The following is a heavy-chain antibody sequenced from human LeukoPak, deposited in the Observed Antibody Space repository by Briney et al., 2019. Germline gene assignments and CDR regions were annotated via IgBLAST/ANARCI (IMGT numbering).Heavy chain of an antibody. CDR2: IYSGGST. V-gene: IGHV3-53*01. D-gene: IGHD1-26*01. CDR3: ARGDLGAAFDY. J-gene: IGHJ4*02. Sequence: TGGSLRLSCAASGFTVSSNYMSWVRQAPGKGLEWVSVIYSGGSTYYADSVKGRFTISRDNSKNTLYLQMNSLRAEDTAVYYCARGDLGAAFDYWGQGTLVTVSS. CDR1: GFTVSSNY.